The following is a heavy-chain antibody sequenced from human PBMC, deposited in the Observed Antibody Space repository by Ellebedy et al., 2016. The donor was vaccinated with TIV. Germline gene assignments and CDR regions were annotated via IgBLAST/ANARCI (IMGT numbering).Heavy chain of an antibody. CDR1: GYTFTSYG. CDR2: IIPIFGTA. J-gene: IGHJ6*02. CDR3: ASHALRFLEWLSHHYYYYGMDV. V-gene: IGHV1-69*13. D-gene: IGHD3-3*01. Sequence: SVKVSXXASGYTFTSYGISWVRQAPGQGLEWMGGIIPIFGTANYAQKFQGRVTITADESTSTAYMELSSLRSEDTAVYYCASHALRFLEWLSHHYYYYGMDVWGQGTTVTVSS.